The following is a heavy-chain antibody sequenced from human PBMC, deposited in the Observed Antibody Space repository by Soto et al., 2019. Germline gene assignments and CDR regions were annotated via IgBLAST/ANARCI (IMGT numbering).Heavy chain of an antibody. V-gene: IGHV3-23*01. Sequence: EVQLLESGGGLAQPGGSLRLSCAASGFTFGMYAMTWVRQAPGKGLEWVSAITPSGDNTYYADSVKGRFTISRDHSKNMLYLKMNSLRAEETPLYYCAKYMQPPPPNLHYWGKGTLVSVSS. CDR1: GFTFGMYA. D-gene: IGHD2-2*01. CDR3: AKYMQPPPPNLHY. CDR2: ITPSGDNT. J-gene: IGHJ4*02.